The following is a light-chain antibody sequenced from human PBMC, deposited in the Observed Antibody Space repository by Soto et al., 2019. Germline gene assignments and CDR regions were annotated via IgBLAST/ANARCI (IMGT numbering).Light chain of an antibody. V-gene: IGKV1-5*01. CDR1: QSISSW. CDR2: DAS. J-gene: IGKJ1*01. Sequence: IINITFRASQSISSWLAWYQQKPGKAPKLLIYDASSLESGVPQRFFCSGYATEVILMLTRQYCYAFSTYYGQHYHSYGRFGQGTKVDIK. CDR3: QHYHSYGR.